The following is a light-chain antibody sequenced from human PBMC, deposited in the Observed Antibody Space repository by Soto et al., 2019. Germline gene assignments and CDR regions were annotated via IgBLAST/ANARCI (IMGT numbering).Light chain of an antibody. V-gene: IGKV3-15*01. Sequence: EIVMTKSTATLSVSPGERVTLSCRASQDIRSSLAWYQQKPGQAPRLLIYGASIRATGVPATFSGSGSGTEFTLSISSLQSEHLGVYYCQQDSSWPLTFGGVGNVDIK. CDR2: GAS. J-gene: IGKJ3*01. CDR3: QQDSSWPLT. CDR1: QDIRSS.